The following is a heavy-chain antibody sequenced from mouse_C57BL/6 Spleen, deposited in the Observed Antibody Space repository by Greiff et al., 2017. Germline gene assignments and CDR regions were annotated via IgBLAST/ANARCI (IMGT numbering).Heavy chain of an antibody. CDR2: ISNGGGST. CDR3: ARQGYYGSSYYFDY. D-gene: IGHD1-1*01. J-gene: IGHJ2*01. CDR1: GFTFSDYY. Sequence: EVMLVESGGGLVQPGGSLKLSCAASGFTFSDYYMYWVRQTPEKRLGWVAYISNGGGSTYYPDTVKGRFTISRDNAKNTLYLQMSRLKSEDTAMYYCARQGYYGSSYYFDYWGQGTTLTVSS. V-gene: IGHV5-12*01.